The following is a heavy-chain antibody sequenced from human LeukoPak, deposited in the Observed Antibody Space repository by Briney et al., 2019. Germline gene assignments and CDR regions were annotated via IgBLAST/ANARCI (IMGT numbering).Heavy chain of an antibody. D-gene: IGHD3-9*01. J-gene: IGHJ3*02. CDR2: IYYSGST. CDR1: GGSISTYY. Sequence: PSETLFLTCSVSGGSISTYYWTWLRQPPGKGLEWIGYIYYSGSTNYNPSLKSRVTISVDTSKNQFSLKLSSVTAADTAVYYCARDGKDYDILTGYYPDAFDIWGQGTMVTVS. V-gene: IGHV4-59*01. CDR3: ARDGKDYDILTGYYPDAFDI.